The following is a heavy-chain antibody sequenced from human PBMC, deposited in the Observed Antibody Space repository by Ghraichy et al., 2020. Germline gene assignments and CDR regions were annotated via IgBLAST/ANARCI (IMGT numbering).Heavy chain of an antibody. CDR2: ISSSSNYI. D-gene: IGHD2-2*03. CDR1: GFTFNNHI. CDR3: ARVDIREDAFDF. J-gene: IGHJ3*01. V-gene: IGHV3-21*01. Sequence: GGSLRLSCSASGFTFNNHIMNWVRQAPGKGLEWVSSISSSSNYIYYADSVKGRFTISRDNAKNSLYLQMNSLRAEDTAVYYCARVDIREDAFDFWGQGTVVTVSS.